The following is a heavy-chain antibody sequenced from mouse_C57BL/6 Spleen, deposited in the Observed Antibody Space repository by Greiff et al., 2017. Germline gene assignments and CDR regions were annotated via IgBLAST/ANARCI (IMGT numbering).Heavy chain of an antibody. CDR3: ARSPSYGSGYARDY. CDR2: IDPSDSYT. Sequence: VQLQQPGAELVMPGASVKLSCKASGYTFTSYWLHWVKQRPGQGLEWIGEIDPSDSYTNYNQKFKGKSTLTVDKSSSTAYMQLSSLTSEDSAVYYCARSPSYGSGYARDYWGQGTSVTVSS. J-gene: IGHJ4*01. V-gene: IGHV1-69*01. CDR1: GYTFTSYW. D-gene: IGHD1-1*01.